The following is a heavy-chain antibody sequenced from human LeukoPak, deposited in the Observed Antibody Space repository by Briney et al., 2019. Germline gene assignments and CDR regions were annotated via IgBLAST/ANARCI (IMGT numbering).Heavy chain of an antibody. Sequence: SETLSLSCGVSVYSISSGYYWGWIRQRPGKGLVGIGSIYHSGITYYNPSLKSRVTISVATSKNQFSLKLSSLTSADEGVYYCARARHGEYVPWLDPWGQGTLVTLSS. D-gene: IGHD4-17*01. J-gene: IGHJ5*02. CDR2: IYHSGIT. CDR1: VYSISSGYY. CDR3: ARARHGEYVPWLDP. V-gene: IGHV4-38-2*01.